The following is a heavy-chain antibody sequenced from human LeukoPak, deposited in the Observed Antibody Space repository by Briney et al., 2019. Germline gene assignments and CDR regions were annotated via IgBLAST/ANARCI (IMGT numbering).Heavy chain of an antibody. D-gene: IGHD4-17*01. Sequence: GGSLRLSCAASGFTFSTYWMQWVRQAPGKGLVWVSHINGDGSSTTYADSVKGRLTISRDNGKNTLYLQMNSLRVDDTAIYYCVRDNYGVDYWGQGTLVTVSS. CDR3: VRDNYGVDY. CDR2: INGDGSST. CDR1: GFTFSTYW. V-gene: IGHV3-74*01. J-gene: IGHJ4*02.